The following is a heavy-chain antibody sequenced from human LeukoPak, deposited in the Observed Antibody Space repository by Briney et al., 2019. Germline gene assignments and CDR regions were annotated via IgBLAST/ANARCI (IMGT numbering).Heavy chain of an antibody. V-gene: IGHV4-34*01. Sequence: SETLSLTCAVYGGSFSGYYWSWIRQPPGKGLEWIGEINHSGSTNYNPSLKSRVTISIDTSKNQFSLKMSSVTAADTAVYYCARDLVTVTKGFDIWGQGTMVSVSS. CDR1: GGSFSGYY. CDR3: ARDLVTVTKGFDI. D-gene: IGHD4-17*01. J-gene: IGHJ3*02. CDR2: INHSGST.